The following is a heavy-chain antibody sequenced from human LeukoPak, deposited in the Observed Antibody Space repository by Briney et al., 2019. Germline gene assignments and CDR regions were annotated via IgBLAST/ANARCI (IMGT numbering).Heavy chain of an antibody. J-gene: IGHJ4*02. CDR2: IIPIFGTA. CDR3: ARVASSGWYYYFDY. D-gene: IGHD6-19*01. V-gene: IGHV1-69*05. Sequence: ASVKVSCKASGGTFSSYAIIWVRQAPGQGLEWMGGIIPIFGTANYAQKFQGRVTITTDESTSTAYMELSSLRSEDTAVYYCARVASSGWYYYFDYWGQGTLVTVSS. CDR1: GGTFSSYA.